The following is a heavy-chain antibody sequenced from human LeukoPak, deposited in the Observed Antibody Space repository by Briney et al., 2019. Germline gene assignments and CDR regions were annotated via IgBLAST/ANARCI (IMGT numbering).Heavy chain of an antibody. J-gene: IGHJ4*02. CDR2: IRAHNGDT. CDR1: GYTFTSYA. D-gene: IGHD2-2*01. Sequence: ASVKVSCKASGYTFTSYAISWVPQAPGQGLEWMGWIRAHNGDTNHAQQLQGRVTMTTDTSTRTAYMELRSLRSEDTVVYYCARGEFICTINTCYASALDSWGQGTLVTVSS. V-gene: IGHV1-18*01. CDR3: ARGEFICTINTCYASALDS.